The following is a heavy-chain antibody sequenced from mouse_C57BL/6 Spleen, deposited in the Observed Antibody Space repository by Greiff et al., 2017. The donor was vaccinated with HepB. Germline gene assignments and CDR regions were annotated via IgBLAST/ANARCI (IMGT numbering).Heavy chain of an antibody. CDR1: GYAFTTYL. CDR3: ARSEGDGFDY. V-gene: IGHV1-54*01. CDR2: INPGSGGT. D-gene: IGHD2-3*01. J-gene: IGHJ2*01. Sequence: QVQLKQSGAELVRPGTSVKVSCKASGYAFTTYLLEWVKQRPGQGLEWIGVINPGSGGTNYNEKFKGKATLTADKSSSTAYMQLSSLTSEDSAVYFCARSEGDGFDYWGQGTTLTVSS.